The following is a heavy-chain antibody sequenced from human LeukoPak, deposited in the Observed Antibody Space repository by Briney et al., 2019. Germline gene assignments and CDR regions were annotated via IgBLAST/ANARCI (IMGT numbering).Heavy chain of an antibody. D-gene: IGHD1-26*01. Sequence: GGSLRLSCATSGFTFSDYAMTWVRQAPGKGLEWVATISGSGVMTYYADSVKGRFTVSGDNSKNTVSLQMSSLTAADTAVYYCAKDRSIGTYYTFDHWGQGTLVTVSS. J-gene: IGHJ4*02. CDR1: GFTFSDYA. CDR3: AKDRSIGTYYTFDH. V-gene: IGHV3-23*01. CDR2: ISGSGVMT.